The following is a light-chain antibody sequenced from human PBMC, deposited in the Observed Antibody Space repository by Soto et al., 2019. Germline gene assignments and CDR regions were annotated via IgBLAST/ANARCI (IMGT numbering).Light chain of an antibody. V-gene: IGKV3-15*01. CDR2: GAS. J-gene: IGKJ1*01. Sequence: VMTQAPATLSVSXGERATLYCRARPTINNKRAWYQLKDGPVPRLLIYGASTRATDLQATFSGSGSRTEFTLTISSLQSEDFAEYHCQQYNNWPQKFGQGTKVDI. CDR1: PTINNK. CDR3: QQYNNWPQK.